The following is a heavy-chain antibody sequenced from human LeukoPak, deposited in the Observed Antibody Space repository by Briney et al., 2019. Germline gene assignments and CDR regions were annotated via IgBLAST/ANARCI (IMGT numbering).Heavy chain of an antibody. Sequence: GGSLRLSCVASGFPSIIYAMNWVRQAPGKGLEWVSSISYSGDRTYYADSLKGRFIISRDNSKNTLYLQINSLRAEDTAIYYCTKWVDTAGKYYYDSWGQGALVTVSS. CDR1: GFPSIIYA. J-gene: IGHJ4*02. V-gene: IGHV3-23*01. CDR2: ISYSGDRT. CDR3: TKWVDTAGKYYYDS. D-gene: IGHD5-18*01.